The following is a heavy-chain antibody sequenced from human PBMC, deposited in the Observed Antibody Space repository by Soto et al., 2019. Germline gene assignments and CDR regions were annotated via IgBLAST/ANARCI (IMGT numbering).Heavy chain of an antibody. CDR3: AKGGAIVAAGTRVYLYNAMDV. V-gene: IGHV3-64D*06. CDR1: GFRFNSFA. D-gene: IGHD1-26*01. Sequence: GGSLRLSCSTSGFRFNSFAIHWVRQAPGKGLEYVSAINANGGSTYFADSVKGRFSISRDASRNNVFLEMNSLSREDTAVYHCAKGGAIVAAGTRVYLYNAMDVWGQGTTVTVSS. CDR2: INANGGST. J-gene: IGHJ6*02.